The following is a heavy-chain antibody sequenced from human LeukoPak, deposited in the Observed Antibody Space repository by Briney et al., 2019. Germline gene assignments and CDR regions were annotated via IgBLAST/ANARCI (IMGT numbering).Heavy chain of an antibody. CDR1: GGSISSGSYY. Sequence: SETLSLTCTVSGGSISSGSYYWSWIRQPPGKGLEWIGYIYYSGSTNYNPSLKSRVTISVDTSKNQFSLKLSSVTAADTAVYYCARSFDSSGYYPLRLDYWGQGTLVTVSS. D-gene: IGHD3-22*01. V-gene: IGHV4-61*01. CDR3: ARSFDSSGYYPLRLDY. J-gene: IGHJ4*02. CDR2: IYYSGST.